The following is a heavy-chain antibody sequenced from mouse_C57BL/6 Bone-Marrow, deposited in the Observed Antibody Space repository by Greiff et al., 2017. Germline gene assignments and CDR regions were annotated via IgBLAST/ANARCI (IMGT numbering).Heavy chain of an antibody. J-gene: IGHJ2*01. CDR1: GYTFTSYW. D-gene: IGHD2-13*01. CDR2: INPSSGST. Sequence: QVQLQQSGAELAKPGASVKLSCKASGYTFTSYWMHWVKQRPGQGLEWIGYINPSSGSTKYNQKFQDKATLTADKSSSTAYMQLSRLTYEDSEVNYWARRASDFNVDYWGQGTTLTVSS. CDR3: ARRASDFNVDY. V-gene: IGHV1-7*01.